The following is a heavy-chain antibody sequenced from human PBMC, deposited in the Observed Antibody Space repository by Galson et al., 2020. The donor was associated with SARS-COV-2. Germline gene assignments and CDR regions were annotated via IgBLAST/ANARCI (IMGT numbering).Heavy chain of an antibody. CDR2: IWYDGSNK. V-gene: IGHV3-33*06. J-gene: IGHJ5*02. CDR1: GFTFSSYG. CDR3: AKGANWFDP. Sequence: GGSLRLSCAASGFTFSSYGMHWVRHAPGKGLEWVAVIWYDGSNKYYADSVKGRFTISRDNSKNTLYLQMNSLRAEDTAVYYCAKGANWFDPWGQGTLVTVSS.